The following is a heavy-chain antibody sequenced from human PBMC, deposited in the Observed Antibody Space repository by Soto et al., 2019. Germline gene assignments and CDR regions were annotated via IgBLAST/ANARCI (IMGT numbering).Heavy chain of an antibody. CDR1: GFTFSSYA. CDR3: MRPAPRGRHYFYFGMDV. J-gene: IGHJ6*02. CDR2: ISSSGGST. V-gene: IGHV3-23*01. Sequence: GGSLRLSCAASGFTFSSYAMSWVRQAPGKGLEWVSGISSSGGSTYYTDSVKGRFTISRDNSKNTLFLRMNRPRVEDTAVYYCMRPAPRGRHYFYFGMDVWGQGTTVTVSS. D-gene: IGHD3-10*01.